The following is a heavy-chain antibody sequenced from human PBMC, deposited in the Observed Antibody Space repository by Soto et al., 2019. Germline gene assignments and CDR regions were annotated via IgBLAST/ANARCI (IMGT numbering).Heavy chain of an antibody. CDR2: IYYSGST. D-gene: IGHD4-4*01. CDR3: AAKDVTWAAFDY. CDR1: GGSISSGGYY. V-gene: IGHV4-31*03. Sequence: SETLSLTCTVSGGSISSGGYYWSWIRQHPGKGLEWIGYIYYSGSTYYNPSLKSRVTISVDTSKNQFSLKLSSVTAADTAVYYCAAKDVTWAAFDYWGQGTLVTGSS. J-gene: IGHJ4*02.